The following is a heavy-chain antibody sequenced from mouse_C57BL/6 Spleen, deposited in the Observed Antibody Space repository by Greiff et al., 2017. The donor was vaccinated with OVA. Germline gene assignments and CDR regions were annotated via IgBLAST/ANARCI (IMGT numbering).Heavy chain of an antibody. V-gene: IGHV1-53*01. J-gene: IGHJ4*01. D-gene: IGHD1-1*01. CDR1: GYTFTSYW. Sequence: QVQLQQPGTELVKPGASVKLSCKASGYTFTSYWMHWVKQRPGQGLEWIGNINPSNGGTNYNEKFKSKATLTVDKSSSTAYMQLSSLTSEDSAVYYCAREGGYYGSSYRAMDYWGQGTSVTVSS. CDR3: AREGGYYGSSYRAMDY. CDR2: INPSNGGT.